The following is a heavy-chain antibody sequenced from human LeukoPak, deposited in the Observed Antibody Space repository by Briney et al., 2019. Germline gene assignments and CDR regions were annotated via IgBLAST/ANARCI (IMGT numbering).Heavy chain of an antibody. J-gene: IGHJ4*02. CDR3: AKELYIVVGY. CDR1: GFTVSSNY. CDR2: TYSGGKT. Sequence: GGSLRLSCAASGFTVSSNYMSWVRQAPGKGLEWVSVTYSGGKTYYADSVKGRFTISRDNAKNTLYLQMNSLRAEDTAVYYCAKELYIVVGYWGQGTLVTVSS. D-gene: IGHD2-21*01. V-gene: IGHV3-53*01.